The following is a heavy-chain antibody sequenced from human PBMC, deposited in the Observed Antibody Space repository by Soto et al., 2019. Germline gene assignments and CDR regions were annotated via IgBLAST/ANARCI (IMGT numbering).Heavy chain of an antibody. CDR3: ALLTLGYCSGGSCYSDY. CDR1: GGSFSGYY. J-gene: IGHJ4*02. Sequence: PSATLSLTCAVYGGSFSGYYWSWIRQPPGKGLEWIGEINHSGSTNYNPSLKSRVTISVDTSKNQFSLKLSSVTAADTAVYYCALLTLGYCSGGSCYSDYWGQGTLVTVSS. D-gene: IGHD2-15*01. CDR2: INHSGST. V-gene: IGHV4-34*01.